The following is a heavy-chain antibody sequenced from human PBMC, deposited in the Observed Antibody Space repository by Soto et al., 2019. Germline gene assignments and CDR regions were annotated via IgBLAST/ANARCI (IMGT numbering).Heavy chain of an antibody. V-gene: IGHV3-33*01. Sequence: GGSLRLSCAASGFTFSSYGMHWVRQAPGKGLEWVAVIWYDGSNKYYADSVKGRFTISRDNSKNTLYLQMNSLRAEDTAVYYCARDLKRGSISGWSRNYYYGMDVWGQGTTVTVSS. CDR2: IWYDGSNK. CDR1: GFTFSSYG. J-gene: IGHJ6*02. CDR3: ARDLKRGSISGWSRNYYYGMDV. D-gene: IGHD6-19*01.